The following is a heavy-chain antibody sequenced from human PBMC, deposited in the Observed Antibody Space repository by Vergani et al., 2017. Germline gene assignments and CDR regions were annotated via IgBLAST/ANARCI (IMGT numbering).Heavy chain of an antibody. CDR2: ISGSGGST. CDR3: AKGNYGEPHYYYYMDV. J-gene: IGHJ6*03. D-gene: IGHD4-17*01. Sequence: EVQLLESGGGLVQPGGSLRLSCAASGFTFSSYAMSWVRQAPGKGLEWVSAISGSGGSTYYAASVKGRFTISRDNSKNTLYLQMNSLRAEDTAVYYCAKGNYGEPHYYYYMDVWGKGTTVTVSS. CDR1: GFTFSSYA. V-gene: IGHV3-23*01.